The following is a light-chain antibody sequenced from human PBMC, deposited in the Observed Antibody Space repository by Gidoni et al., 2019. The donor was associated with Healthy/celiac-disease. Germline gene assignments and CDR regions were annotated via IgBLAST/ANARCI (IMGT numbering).Light chain of an antibody. CDR2: WAS. Sequence: DIVMTQSPDSLAVSLGERATINCKSSQSVSYSSNNKNYLAWYQQKPGQPPKLLIYWASTRESGVPDRFSGSGSGTDFTLTISSLQAEDVAVYYCQQYYNTPLSTFGQGTKLEIK. J-gene: IGKJ2*02. CDR3: QQYYNTPLST. CDR1: QSVSYSSNNKNY. V-gene: IGKV4-1*01.